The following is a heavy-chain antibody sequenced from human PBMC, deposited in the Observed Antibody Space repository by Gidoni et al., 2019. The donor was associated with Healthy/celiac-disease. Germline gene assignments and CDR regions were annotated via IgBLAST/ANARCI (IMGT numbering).Heavy chain of an antibody. CDR1: GFTFSSYS. D-gene: IGHD6-6*01. CDR3: ARDYTGYSSSSGSMDV. J-gene: IGHJ6*03. Sequence: EVQLVESGGGLVKPGGSLRLSCAASGFTFSSYSMNWVRQAPGKGLEWVSSISSSSSYIYYADSVKGRFTIARDNAKNSLYLQMNSLRAEDTAVYYCARDYTGYSSSSGSMDVWGKGTTVTVSS. CDR2: ISSSSSYI. V-gene: IGHV3-21*01.